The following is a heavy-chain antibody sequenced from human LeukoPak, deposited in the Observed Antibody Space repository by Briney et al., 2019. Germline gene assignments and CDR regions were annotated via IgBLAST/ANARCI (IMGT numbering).Heavy chain of an antibody. Sequence: GGSLRLSCAASGFTFSSYGMSWVRQAPGKGLEWVSAISGSGGSTYYADSVKGRFTISRDNSKNTLYLQMNSLRAEDTALYYCARDPPYSSGWFFDYWGQGTLVTVSS. D-gene: IGHD6-19*01. CDR3: ARDPPYSSGWFFDY. CDR2: ISGSGGST. V-gene: IGHV3-23*01. J-gene: IGHJ4*02. CDR1: GFTFSSYG.